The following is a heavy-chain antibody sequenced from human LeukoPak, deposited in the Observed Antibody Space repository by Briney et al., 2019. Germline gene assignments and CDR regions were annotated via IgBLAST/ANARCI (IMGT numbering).Heavy chain of an antibody. V-gene: IGHV4-39*01. CDR1: GVSISSSNSY. CDR3: ATRKLGNDY. D-gene: IGHD7-27*01. J-gene: IGHJ4*02. CDR2: IYYSGNT. Sequence: SETLSLTCAVSGVSISSSNSYWGWIRQPPGKGLEWIGSIYYSGNTYYNASLKSRVTISVDTSKNQFSLKLGSVTAADTAVYYCATRKLGNDYWGQGTLVTVSS.